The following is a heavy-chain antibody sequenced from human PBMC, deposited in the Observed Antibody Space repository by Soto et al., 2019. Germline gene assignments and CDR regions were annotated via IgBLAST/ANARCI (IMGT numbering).Heavy chain of an antibody. Sequence: GGSLRLSCAASGSTFSSYSMNWVRQAPGKGLEWVSSISSSSSYIYYADSVKGRFTISRDNAKNSLYLQMNSLRAEDTAVYYCASPPSIPLEGYCSGGSCLYYYYGMDVWGQGTTVTVSS. CDR3: ASPPSIPLEGYCSGGSCLYYYYGMDV. D-gene: IGHD2-15*01. J-gene: IGHJ6*02. CDR1: GSTFSSYS. CDR2: ISSSSSYI. V-gene: IGHV3-21*01.